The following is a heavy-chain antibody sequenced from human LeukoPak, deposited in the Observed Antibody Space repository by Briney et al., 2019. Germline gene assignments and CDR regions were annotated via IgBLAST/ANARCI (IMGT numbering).Heavy chain of an antibody. CDR2: ISSSGSTI. CDR1: GFTVSSNY. CDR3: AELGITMIGGV. V-gene: IGHV3-48*04. Sequence: GSLRLSCAASGFTVSSNYMSWVRQAPGKGLEWVSYISSSGSTIYYADSVKGRFTISRDNAKNSLYLQMNSLRAEDTAVYYCAELGITMIGGVWGKGTTVTISS. D-gene: IGHD3-10*02. J-gene: IGHJ6*04.